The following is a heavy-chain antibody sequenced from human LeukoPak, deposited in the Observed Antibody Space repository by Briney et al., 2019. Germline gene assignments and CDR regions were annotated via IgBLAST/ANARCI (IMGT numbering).Heavy chain of an antibody. J-gene: IGHJ3*02. CDR2: IYENDEK. CDR3: AHRHRGVASDI. CDR1: GFSFSSGGVG. V-gene: IGHV2-5*01. Sequence: SGPTLVNPRQTLRLTCTFSGFSFSSGGVGVGWNRQPPGKALEWLGVIYENDEKLYSSSLQNRLTITKDTSRNQVVLTMANMDPVDTATYYCAHRHRGVASDIWGQGTMVTVSS. D-gene: IGHD2-8*02.